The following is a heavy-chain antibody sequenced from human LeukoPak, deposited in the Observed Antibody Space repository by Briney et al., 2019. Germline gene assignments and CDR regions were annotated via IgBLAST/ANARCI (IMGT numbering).Heavy chain of an antibody. D-gene: IGHD3-10*01. Sequence: AGGSLRLSCEASGYTFKGYGLTWVRQAPGKGLEWVSGISGSGGSGGRTYYAESVKGRFTISRDNSENTLYLQMNSLRAEDTAVYYCAKGSYYFDYWGQGTLVTVSS. CDR1: GYTFKGYG. CDR3: AKGSYYFDY. V-gene: IGHV3-23*01. CDR2: ISGSGGSGGRT. J-gene: IGHJ4*02.